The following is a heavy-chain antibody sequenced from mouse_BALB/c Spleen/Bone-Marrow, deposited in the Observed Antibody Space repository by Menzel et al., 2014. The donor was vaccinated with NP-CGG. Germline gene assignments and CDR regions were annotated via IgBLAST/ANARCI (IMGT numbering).Heavy chain of an antibody. J-gene: IGHJ4*01. V-gene: IGHV1-80*01. D-gene: IGHD2-13*01. Sequence: QVQLQQSGAELVRPGSSVKISCKASGYAFSKYWRNWMKQRPGQGLEWIGQIYPGDGDTNYNGKFKGKATLTADKSSSTAYMQLSSLTSEDSAVYFCASRGDYSYAMDYWGQGTSVTVSS. CDR1: GYAFSKYW. CDR2: IYPGDGDT. CDR3: ASRGDYSYAMDY.